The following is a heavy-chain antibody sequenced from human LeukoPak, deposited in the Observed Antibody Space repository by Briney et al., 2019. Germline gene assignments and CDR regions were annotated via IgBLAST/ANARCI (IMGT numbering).Heavy chain of an antibody. Sequence: GGSLRLSCAASGFTFSDYYMNWIRQAPGKGLEWVSYISSSGSTIYYADSVRGRFTISRDNAKNSLFLQMNSLRAEDTAEYYCARRTTVTANDYWGQGTLVTVSS. CDR3: ARRTTVTANDY. V-gene: IGHV3-11*01. CDR2: ISSSGSTI. J-gene: IGHJ4*02. D-gene: IGHD4-11*01. CDR1: GFTFSDYY.